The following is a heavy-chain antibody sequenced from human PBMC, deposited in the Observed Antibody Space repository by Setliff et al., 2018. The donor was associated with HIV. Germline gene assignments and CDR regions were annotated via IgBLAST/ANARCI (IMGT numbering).Heavy chain of an antibody. J-gene: IGHJ4*02. V-gene: IGHV4-31*03. CDR3: ARGQGRFSFGAQLGYYFDY. CDR2: IYYSGST. Sequence: SETLSLTCTVSGGSISSGGYYWSWIRQHPGKGLEWIGYIYYSGSTYYNPSLKSRVTISVDTSKNQFSLKLSSVTAADTAVYYCARGQGRFSFGAQLGYYFDYWGQGTLVTVSS. CDR1: GGSISSGGYY. D-gene: IGHD5-18*01.